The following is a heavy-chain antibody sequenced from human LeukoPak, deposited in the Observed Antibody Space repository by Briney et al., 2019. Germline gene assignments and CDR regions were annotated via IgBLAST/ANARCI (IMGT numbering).Heavy chain of an antibody. CDR2: IYYSGST. Sequence: KPSETLSLTCTVSGGSISSSSYYWGWIRQPPGKGLEWIGSIYYSGSTYYNPSLKSRVTISVDTSKNQFSLKLSSVTAADTAVYYCARGPDFDYWGQGTLVTVSS. J-gene: IGHJ4*02. CDR1: GGSISSSSYY. CDR3: ARGPDFDY. V-gene: IGHV4-39*07.